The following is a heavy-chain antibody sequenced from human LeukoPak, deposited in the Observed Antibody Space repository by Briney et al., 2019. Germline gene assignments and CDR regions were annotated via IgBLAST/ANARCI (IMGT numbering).Heavy chain of an antibody. J-gene: IGHJ6*03. CDR3: ARTTMVRGTYYMDV. CDR1: GGSISSSNW. Sequence: PSGTLSLTCAVSGGSISSSNWWSWVRQPPGKGLEWIGSIHYSGSTYYNPSLQSRVTISIDTSKNQFSLKLSSVTAADTAVYYCARTTMVRGTYYMDVWGKGTTVTISS. D-gene: IGHD3-10*01. V-gene: IGHV4-4*02. CDR2: IHYSGST.